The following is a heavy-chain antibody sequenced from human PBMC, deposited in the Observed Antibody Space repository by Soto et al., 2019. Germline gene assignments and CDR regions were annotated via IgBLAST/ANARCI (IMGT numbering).Heavy chain of an antibody. CDR1: GFTVSNYY. J-gene: IGHJ4*02. V-gene: IGHV3-66*01. Sequence: PGGSLRLSCAASGFTVSNYYMSWVRQAPGKGLDWVSVIYSDGRTYHADSVKDRLTISRDNSKNMLYLQMNSLRDEDTAVYYCARDTDFDSWGQGTLVTVAS. CDR2: IYSDGRT. CDR3: ARDTDFDS.